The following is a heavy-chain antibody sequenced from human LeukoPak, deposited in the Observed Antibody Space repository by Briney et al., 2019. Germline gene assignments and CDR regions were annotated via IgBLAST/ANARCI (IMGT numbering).Heavy chain of an antibody. Sequence: SETLSLTCTVPGGSISSGDYYWSWIRQPPGKGLEWIGYIYYSGSTYYNPSLKSRVTISVDTSKNQFSLKLSSVTAADTAVYYWARIVGATIDYWGQGTLVTVSS. J-gene: IGHJ4*02. CDR2: IYYSGST. D-gene: IGHD1-26*01. CDR1: GGSISSGDYY. CDR3: ARIVGATIDY. V-gene: IGHV4-30-4*08.